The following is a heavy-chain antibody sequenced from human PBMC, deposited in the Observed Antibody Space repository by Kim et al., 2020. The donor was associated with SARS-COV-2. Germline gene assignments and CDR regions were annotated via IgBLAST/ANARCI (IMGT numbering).Heavy chain of an antibody. J-gene: IGHJ6*02. CDR3: ARTLLWFAELFTWGGMDV. D-gene: IGHD3-10*01. CDR2: ISYDGSNK. Sequence: GGSLRLSCAASGFTFSSYAMHWVRKAPGKGLEWVAVISYDGSNKYYADSVKGRFTISRDNSKNTLYLQMNSLRAEDTAVYYCARTLLWFAELFTWGGMDVWGQGTTVTVSS. V-gene: IGHV3-30-3*01. CDR1: GFTFSSYA.